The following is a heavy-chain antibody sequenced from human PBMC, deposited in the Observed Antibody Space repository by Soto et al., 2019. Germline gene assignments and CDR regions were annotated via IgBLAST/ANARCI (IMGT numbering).Heavy chain of an antibody. D-gene: IGHD6-13*01. J-gene: IGHJ4*02. CDR3: ARIAAAGIDY. V-gene: IGHV1-18*04. CDR1: GYPFTSYG. CDR2: ISAYNGNT. Sequence: GGSVKVCCKASGYPFTSYGISWVRQAPGRGLEWMGWISAYNGNTNYAQKLQGRVTMTTDTSTRTAYMELRSLRSDDTAVYYCARIAAAGIDYWGQGTMVTVSS.